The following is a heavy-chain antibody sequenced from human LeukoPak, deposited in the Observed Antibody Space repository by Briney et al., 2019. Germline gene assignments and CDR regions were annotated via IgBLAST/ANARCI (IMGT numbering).Heavy chain of an antibody. CDR1: GGSISSYY. D-gene: IGHD4-23*01. V-gene: IGHV4-59*01. CDR3: ASTTTVVTSSTYYYYGMDV. Sequence: SETLSLTCTVSGGSISSYYWSWTRQPPGKGLEWIGYIYYSGSTNYNPSLKSRVTISVDTSKNQFSLKLSSVTAADTAAYYCASTTTVVTSSTYYYYGMDVWGQGTTVTVSS. J-gene: IGHJ6*02. CDR2: IYYSGST.